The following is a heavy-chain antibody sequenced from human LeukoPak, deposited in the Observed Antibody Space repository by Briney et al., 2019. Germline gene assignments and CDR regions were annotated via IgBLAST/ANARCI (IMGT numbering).Heavy chain of an antibody. CDR1: GFTFSSYG. J-gene: IGHJ4*02. V-gene: IGHV3-21*01. CDR2: ISSGSSYK. D-gene: IGHD3-10*01. CDR3: ARDRGNGLNPFDS. Sequence: GGSLRLSCAASGFTFSSYGLNWVRQAPGKGLEWVSSISSGSSYKYYADSVKGRLTISRDNAKNSLYLQMNNVRAEDTAVYYCARDRGNGLNPFDSWGQGTLVTVSS.